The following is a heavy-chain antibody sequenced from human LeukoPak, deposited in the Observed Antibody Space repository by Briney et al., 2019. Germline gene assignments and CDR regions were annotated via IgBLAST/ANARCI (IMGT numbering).Heavy chain of an antibody. D-gene: IGHD1-26*01. CDR1: GGSISSYY. CDR3: ARENGWELRVSSGPRDAFDI. Sequence: SETLSLTCTVYGGSISSYYWSWLRQPAGKGLEWIGRIYTSGSTNYNPSLKSRVTMSVDTSKNQFSLKLSSVTAADTAVYYCARENGWELRVSSGPRDAFDIWGQGTMVTVSS. CDR2: IYTSGST. V-gene: IGHV4-4*07. J-gene: IGHJ3*02.